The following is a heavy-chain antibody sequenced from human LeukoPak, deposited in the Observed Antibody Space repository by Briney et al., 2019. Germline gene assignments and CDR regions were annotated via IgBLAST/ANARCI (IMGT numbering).Heavy chain of an antibody. D-gene: IGHD1-26*01. CDR2: IYYSGST. V-gene: IGHV4-59*01. CDR3: ARDHVATRGYCMYV. CDR1: GGSISSYY. J-gene: IGHJ6*04. Sequence: PSDTLSLTCTVSGGSISSYYWRWVREPPGQGLEAIGYIYYSGSTNYNPSLKSRVTISEDTSKTQFSLKLSSVTAADTAVYYCARDHVATRGYCMYVWAKGTTLSLSS.